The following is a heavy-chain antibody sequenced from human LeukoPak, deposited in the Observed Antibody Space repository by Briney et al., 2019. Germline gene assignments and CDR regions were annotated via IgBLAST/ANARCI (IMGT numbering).Heavy chain of an antibody. CDR3: ARLSGIYCDRGSCFNYFDS. CDR1: GYSISSGYY. CDR2: IYHSGST. Sequence: SETLSLTCTVSGYSISSGYYWGWIRQPPGKGLEWIGSIYHSGSTFYNPSLKSQVPISVDTSKNQFPLRLTSVTAADTAVYYCARLSGIYCDRGSCFNYFDSWGQGALVTVSS. V-gene: IGHV4-38-2*02. D-gene: IGHD2-15*01. J-gene: IGHJ5*01.